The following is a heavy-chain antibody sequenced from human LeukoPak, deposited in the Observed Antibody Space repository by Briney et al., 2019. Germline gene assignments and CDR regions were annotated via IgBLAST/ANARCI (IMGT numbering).Heavy chain of an antibody. Sequence: GGSLRLSCAASGFTFSSYAMSWVRQAPGKGLEWVSAISGSGGSTHYADSVNGRFTISRDNSKNTLYLQMNSLRAEDTAIYYCAKATGLRYFDDWGQGTLVTVSS. CDR1: GFTFSSYA. CDR2: ISGSGGST. J-gene: IGHJ4*02. V-gene: IGHV3-23*01. CDR3: AKATGLRYFDD.